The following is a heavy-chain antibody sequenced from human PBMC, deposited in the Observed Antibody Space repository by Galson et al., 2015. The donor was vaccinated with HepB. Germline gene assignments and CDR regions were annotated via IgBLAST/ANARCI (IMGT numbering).Heavy chain of an antibody. V-gene: IGHV3-48*02. J-gene: IGHJ3*02. CDR2: ITSSSSNI. D-gene: IGHD1-26*01. Sequence: GFTLSNYSMNWVRQAPGKGLEWLSYITSSSSNIYYADSVKGRFTISRDNAKKSLYLEMTSLRDEDTAVYYCTRKWAFDIWGQGTMVTVS. CDR1: GFTLSNYS. CDR3: TRKWAFDI.